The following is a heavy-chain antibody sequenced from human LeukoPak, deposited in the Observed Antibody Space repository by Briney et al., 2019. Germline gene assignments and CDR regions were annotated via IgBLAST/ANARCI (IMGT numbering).Heavy chain of an antibody. Sequence: GGSLRLSCSASGFHFSSYGMRWVPPAPGKGLEWVSVIVDIGRKTFYTDSVKGRFTISRDNSKNTLYLQMNSLRAEDTAVYYCAKARGSGGFYTWTFDVWGRGTLVTVSS. CDR3: AKARGSGGFYTWTFDV. CDR2: IVDIGRKT. V-gene: IGHV3-23*01. D-gene: IGHD1-26*01. CDR1: GFHFSSYG. J-gene: IGHJ2*01.